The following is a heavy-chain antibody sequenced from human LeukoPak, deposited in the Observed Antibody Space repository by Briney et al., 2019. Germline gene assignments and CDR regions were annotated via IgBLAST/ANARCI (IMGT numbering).Heavy chain of an antibody. D-gene: IGHD6-13*01. V-gene: IGHV4-59*12. J-gene: IGHJ5*02. Sequence: PSETLSLTCTVSGGSISSYYWSWIRQTPGKGLEWIAYIHDSGSTYNNPSLKTRLSISIDTSKNQFSLKLNSVSAADTAVYYCARVVAAAGNNWFDPWGQGTLVTVSS. CDR2: IHDSGST. CDR1: GGSISSYY. CDR3: ARVVAAAGNNWFDP.